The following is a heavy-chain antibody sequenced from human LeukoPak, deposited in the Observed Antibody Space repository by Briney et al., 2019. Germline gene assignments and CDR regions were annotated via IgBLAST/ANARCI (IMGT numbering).Heavy chain of an antibody. Sequence: SETLSLTCTVSGGSISSYYWSWIRQPPGKGLEWIGYIYYSGSTNYNPSLKSRVTISVDTSKNQFSLKLGSVTAADTAVYYCARGPASYFDYWGQGTLVTVSS. J-gene: IGHJ4*02. CDR2: IYYSGST. CDR3: ARGPASYFDY. V-gene: IGHV4-59*12. CDR1: GGSISSYY.